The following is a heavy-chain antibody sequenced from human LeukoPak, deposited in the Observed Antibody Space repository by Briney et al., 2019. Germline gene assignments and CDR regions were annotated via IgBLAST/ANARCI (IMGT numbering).Heavy chain of an antibody. D-gene: IGHD3-22*01. Sequence: EASVKVSCKASGGTFSSYAISWVRQAPGQGLEWMGGIIPIFGTANYAQKFQGRVTITADKSTSTAYMELSSLRSEDTAVYYCARVLKYYYDSSGYREDWFDPWGQGTLVTVSS. CDR2: IIPIFGTA. V-gene: IGHV1-69*06. J-gene: IGHJ5*02. CDR3: ARVLKYYYDSSGYREDWFDP. CDR1: GGTFSSYA.